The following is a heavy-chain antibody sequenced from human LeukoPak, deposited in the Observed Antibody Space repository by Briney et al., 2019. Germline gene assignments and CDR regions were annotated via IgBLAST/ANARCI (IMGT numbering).Heavy chain of an antibody. CDR3: ARGSPDEYHYDRSGYYYTIFDY. Sequence: GGSLRLSCAASGFTFSDYYMSWTRQAPGNGLEWVSYISSSGSTIYYADSVKGRFTISRDNAKNSLYLQMNSLRAEDTAVYYCARGSPDEYHYDRSGYYYTIFDYWGQGTLVTVSS. CDR2: ISSSGSTI. V-gene: IGHV3-11*04. CDR1: GFTFSDYY. J-gene: IGHJ4*02. D-gene: IGHD3-22*01.